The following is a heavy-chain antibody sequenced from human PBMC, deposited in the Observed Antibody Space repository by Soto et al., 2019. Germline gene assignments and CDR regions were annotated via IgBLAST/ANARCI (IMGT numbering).Heavy chain of an antibody. CDR1: GFTFSSYW. V-gene: IGHV3-74*01. CDR2: INSDGSST. D-gene: IGHD6-6*01. Sequence: GGSLRLSCAASGFTFSSYWMHWVRQAPGKGLVWVSRINSDGSSTSYADSVKGRFTISRDNAKNTLYLQMNSLRAEDTAVYYCARDPYSSSYYYYYMDVWGKGTTVTVSS. CDR3: ARDPYSSSYYYYYMDV. J-gene: IGHJ6*03.